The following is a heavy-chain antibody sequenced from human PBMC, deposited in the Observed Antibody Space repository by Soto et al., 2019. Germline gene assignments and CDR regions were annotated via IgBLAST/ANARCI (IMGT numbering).Heavy chain of an antibody. V-gene: IGHV3-23*01. CDR1: GFTFSSYA. CDR3: AKDKEWSGVYGRDV. D-gene: IGHD3-3*01. J-gene: IGHJ6*02. CDR2: INGGSTT. Sequence: EVQLLESGGGLVQPGGSLRLSCAASGFTFSSYAMSWVRQAPGKGLEWVTAINGGSTTYYADSVKGRFTISRDNSKNTLDLQMNSLRAEDTAVYYCAKDKEWSGVYGRDVLGQGTTVTVSS.